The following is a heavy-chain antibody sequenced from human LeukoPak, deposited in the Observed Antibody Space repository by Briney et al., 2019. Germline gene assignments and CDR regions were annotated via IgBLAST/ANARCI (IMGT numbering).Heavy chain of an antibody. V-gene: IGHV3-9*01. CDR2: ISWNSGSI. CDR1: GFTFDDYA. D-gene: IGHD6-13*01. Sequence: GGSLRLSCAASGFTFDDYAMHWVRQAPGKGLEWVSGISWNSGSIGYADSVKGRFTISRDNAKDSLYLQMNSLRAEDTALYYYAQAGQQLGWYYFDYWGQGTLVTVSS. J-gene: IGHJ4*02. CDR3: AQAGQQLGWYYFDY.